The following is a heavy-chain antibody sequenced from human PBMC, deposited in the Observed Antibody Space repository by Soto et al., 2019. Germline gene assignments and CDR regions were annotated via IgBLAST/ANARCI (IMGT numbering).Heavy chain of an antibody. J-gene: IGHJ4*02. CDR3: ARRRYYYYGSGYYGENFDY. CDR2: INAGNGNT. Sequence: ASVKVSCKASGYTFTSYAMHWVRQAPGQRLEWMGWINAGNGNTKYSQKFQGRVTITRDTSASTAYMELSSLRSEDTAVYYCARRRYYYYGSGYYGENFDYWGQGSLVTVSS. D-gene: IGHD3-22*01. V-gene: IGHV1-3*01. CDR1: GYTFTSYA.